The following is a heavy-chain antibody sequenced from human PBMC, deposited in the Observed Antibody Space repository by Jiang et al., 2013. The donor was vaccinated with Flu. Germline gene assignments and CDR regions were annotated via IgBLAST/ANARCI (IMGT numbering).Heavy chain of an antibody. CDR3: ARAAAVAGGRRTYWFDP. CDR1: GGTFSSYA. Sequence: GAEVKKPGSSVKVSCKASGGTFSSYAISWVRQAPGQGLEWMGRIIPILGIANYAQKFQGRVTITRDTSASTAYMELSSLRSEDTAVYYCARAAAVAGGRRTYWFDPWGQGTLVTVSS. V-gene: IGHV1-69*04. CDR2: IIPILGIA. D-gene: IGHD6-19*01. J-gene: IGHJ5*02.